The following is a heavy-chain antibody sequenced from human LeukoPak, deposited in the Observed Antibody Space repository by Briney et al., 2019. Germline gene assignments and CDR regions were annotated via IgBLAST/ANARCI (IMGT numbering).Heavy chain of an antibody. J-gene: IGHJ3*02. V-gene: IGHV3-64*01. CDR2: ISSNGGST. CDR3: AKDLRITMIVVVTPPHDAFDI. D-gene: IGHD3-22*01. CDR1: GFTFSSYA. Sequence: GGSLRLSCAASGFTFSSYAMHWVRQAPGKGLEYVSAISSNGGSTYYANSVKGRFTISRDNSKNTLYLQMNSLRAEDTAVYYCAKDLRITMIVVVTPPHDAFDIWGQGTMVTVSS.